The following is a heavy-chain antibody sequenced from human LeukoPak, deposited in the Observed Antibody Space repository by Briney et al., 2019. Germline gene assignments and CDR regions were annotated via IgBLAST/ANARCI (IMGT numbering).Heavy chain of an antibody. CDR3: AKEDSDYGDSSLDY. CDR1: GFTFSSSW. Sequence: GGSLRLSCAASGFTFSSSWMHWVRQAPGKGLVWVSRISSDGSRTTYADSVKGRFTISRDNAKNTLYLQMNSLRAEDTAVYYCAKEDSDYGDSSLDYWGQGTLVTVSS. D-gene: IGHD4-17*01. V-gene: IGHV3-74*01. CDR2: ISSDGSRT. J-gene: IGHJ4*02.